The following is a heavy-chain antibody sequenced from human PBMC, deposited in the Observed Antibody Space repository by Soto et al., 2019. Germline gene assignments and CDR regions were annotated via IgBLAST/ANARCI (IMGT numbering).Heavy chain of an antibody. Sequence: SETLSLTCTVSGGSISSSSYYWGWIRQPPGKGLEWIGSIYYSGSTYYNPSLKSRVTISVDTSKNQFSLKLSSVTAADTAVYYCARLGLAVWGQGITVTVSS. CDR2: IYYSGST. CDR3: ARLGLAV. V-gene: IGHV4-39*01. CDR1: GGSISSSSYY. J-gene: IGHJ6*02.